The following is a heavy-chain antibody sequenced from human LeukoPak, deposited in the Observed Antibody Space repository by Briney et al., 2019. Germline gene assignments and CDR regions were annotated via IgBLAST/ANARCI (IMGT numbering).Heavy chain of an antibody. CDR3: AKDRGTVAVGPTSFDY. CDR2: ISSSSSYI. D-gene: IGHD6-19*01. Sequence: GGSLRLSCAASGFTFSSYSMNWVRQAPGKGLEWVSSISSSSSYIYYADSVKGRFTISRDNAKNSLYLQMNSLRAEDTAVYYCAKDRGTVAVGPTSFDYWGQGTLVTVSS. J-gene: IGHJ4*02. CDR1: GFTFSSYS. V-gene: IGHV3-21*01.